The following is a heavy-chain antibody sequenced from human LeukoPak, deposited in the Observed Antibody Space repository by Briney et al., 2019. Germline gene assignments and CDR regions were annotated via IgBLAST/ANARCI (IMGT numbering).Heavy chain of an antibody. Sequence: GASVKVSCKASGYTFTGYYMHWVRQAPGQGLGWMGRINPNSGGTNYAQKFQGRVTMTRDTSISTAYMELSRLRSDDTAVYYCARVTPAGLAYDYWGQGTLVTVSS. V-gene: IGHV1-2*06. J-gene: IGHJ4*02. D-gene: IGHD2-21*01. CDR2: INPNSGGT. CDR3: ARVTPAGLAYDY. CDR1: GYTFTGYY.